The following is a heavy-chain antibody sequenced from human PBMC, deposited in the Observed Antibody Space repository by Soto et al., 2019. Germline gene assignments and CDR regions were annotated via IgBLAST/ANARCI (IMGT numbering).Heavy chain of an antibody. CDR1: GFTFSNAW. J-gene: IGHJ3*02. Sequence: PGGSLRLSCAASGFTFSNAWTSWVRQAPGKGLEWVGRIKSKTDGGTTDYAAPVKGRFTISRDDSKNTLYLQMNSLKTEDTAVYYCTTGLFYYYDSSGHPGAFDIWGQGTMVTVSS. D-gene: IGHD3-22*01. CDR3: TTGLFYYYDSSGHPGAFDI. CDR2: IKSKTDGGTT. V-gene: IGHV3-15*01.